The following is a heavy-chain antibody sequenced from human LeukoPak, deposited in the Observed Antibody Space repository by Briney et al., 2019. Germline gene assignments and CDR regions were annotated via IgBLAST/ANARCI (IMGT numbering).Heavy chain of an antibody. CDR2: IYHSGSS. CDR1: GGSISSYY. V-gene: IGHV4-59*08. D-gene: IGHD5-18*01. Sequence: SETLSLTCTVSGGSISSYYWSWIRQPPGRGLEWIGSIYHSGSSYYNPSLKSRVTISVDTSKNQFSLKLSSVTAADTAVYYCARGVDTAMAHYFDYWGQGTLVTVSS. CDR3: ARGVDTAMAHYFDY. J-gene: IGHJ4*02.